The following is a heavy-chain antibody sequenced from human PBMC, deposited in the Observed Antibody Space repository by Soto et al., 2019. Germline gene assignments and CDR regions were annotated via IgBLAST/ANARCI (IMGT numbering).Heavy chain of an antibody. J-gene: IGHJ6*02. V-gene: IGHV3-21*01. D-gene: IGHD6-19*01. CDR2: ISSSSSYI. CDR3: ARDLVGYSSGWFSDYYYYGMDV. CDR1: GFTFSSYS. Sequence: KPGGSLRLSCAASGFTFSSYSMNWVRQAPGKGLEWVSSISSSSSYIYYADSVKGRFTISRDNAKNSLYLQMNSLRAEDTAVYYCARDLVGYSSGWFSDYYYYGMDVWGQGTTVTVSS.